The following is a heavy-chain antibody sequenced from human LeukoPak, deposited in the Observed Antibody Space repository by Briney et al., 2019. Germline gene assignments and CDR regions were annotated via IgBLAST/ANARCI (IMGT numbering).Heavy chain of an antibody. CDR2: ISSSGSTI. V-gene: IGHV3-48*03. CDR1: GFTFSSYE. Sequence: GGSLRLSCAASGFTFSSYEMNWVRQAPGKGLEWVSYISSSGSTIYYADSVKGRFTISRDNAKNSLYLQMNSLRDEDTAVYYCATPVPHGSDPSLYYYMDVWGKGTTVTISS. D-gene: IGHD3-10*01. CDR3: ATPVPHGSDPSLYYYMDV. J-gene: IGHJ6*03.